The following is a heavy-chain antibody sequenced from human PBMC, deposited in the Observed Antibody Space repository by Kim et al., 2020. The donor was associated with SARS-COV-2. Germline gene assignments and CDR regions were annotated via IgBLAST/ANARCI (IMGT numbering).Heavy chain of an antibody. D-gene: IGHD3-22*01. CDR1: GFTFSSYG. Sequence: GGSLRLSCAASGFTFSSYGMHWVRQAPGKGLEWVAVISYDGSNKYYADSVKGRFTISRDNSKNTLYLQMNSLRAEDTAVYYCASPLLHDAPYYFDYWGQGTLVTVSS. J-gene: IGHJ4*02. CDR2: ISYDGSNK. V-gene: IGHV3-33*05. CDR3: ASPLLHDAPYYFDY.